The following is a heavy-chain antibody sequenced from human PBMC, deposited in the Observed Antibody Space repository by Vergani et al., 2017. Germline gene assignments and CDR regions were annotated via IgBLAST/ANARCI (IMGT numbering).Heavy chain of an antibody. CDR2: TYYRSKWYN. Sequence: QVQLQQSGPGLVKLSQPLSLTCAISGDSVSSNSAAWNWIRQSPSRGLEWLGRTYYRSKWYNDHAVSVKSRITINPDTSKNQFSPQLNSVTPEDTAVYYCARVATGSTYCIDCWGQGTLVTVSS. J-gene: IGHJ4*02. D-gene: IGHD3-9*01. CDR3: ARVATGSTYCIDC. V-gene: IGHV6-1*01. CDR1: GDSVSSNSAA.